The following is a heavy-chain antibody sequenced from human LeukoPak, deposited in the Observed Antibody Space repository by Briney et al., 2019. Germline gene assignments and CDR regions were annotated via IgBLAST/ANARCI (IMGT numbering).Heavy chain of an antibody. CDR2: ISAYNGNT. CDR1: GYTFTSYG. V-gene: IGHV1-18*01. CDR3: ARDIDCSSTSCYFNYYYYGMDV. J-gene: IGHJ6*02. Sequence: GASVKVSCKASGYTFTSYGISWVRQAPGQGLEWMGWISAYNGNTNYAQKLQGRVTMTTDTSTSTAYMELRSLRSDDTAVYYCARDIDCSSTSCYFNYYYYGMDVWGQGTTVTVSS. D-gene: IGHD2-2*01.